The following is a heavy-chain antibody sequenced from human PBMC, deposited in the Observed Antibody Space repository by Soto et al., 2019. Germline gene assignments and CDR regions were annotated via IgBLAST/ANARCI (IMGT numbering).Heavy chain of an antibody. CDR2: INSDESNT. CDR3: AREGFGYSYGY. Sequence: GGSLRLSCAASGFTFSSYWMHWVRQAPGKGLVWVSRINSDESNTNYADSVKGRFTISRDNAKNTLYLEMNSLRAEDSAVYYCAREGFGYSYGYWGQGTLVTVSS. CDR1: GFTFSSYW. J-gene: IGHJ4*02. D-gene: IGHD5-18*01. V-gene: IGHV3-74*01.